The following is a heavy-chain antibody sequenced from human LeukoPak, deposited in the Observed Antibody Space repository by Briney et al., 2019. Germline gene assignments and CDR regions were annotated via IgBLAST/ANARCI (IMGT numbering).Heavy chain of an antibody. CDR1: GGSISNYY. CDR2: IYYSGST. CDR3: ARGTMMVGP. V-gene: IGHV4-59*01. D-gene: IGHD3-22*01. J-gene: IGHJ5*02. Sequence: KPSETLSLICTVSGGSISNYYWSWIRQPPGKGLEWIGYIYYSGSTTYNPSLKSRVTISVDTSKNQFSLKLSSVTAADTAVYYCARGTMMVGPWGQGTLVTVSS.